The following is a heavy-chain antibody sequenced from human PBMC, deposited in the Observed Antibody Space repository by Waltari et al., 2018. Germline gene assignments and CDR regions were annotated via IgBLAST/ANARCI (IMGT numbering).Heavy chain of an antibody. D-gene: IGHD2-2*01. J-gene: IGHJ5*02. V-gene: IGHV4-31*03. CDR3: ARGSHCSSTSCYAGGYWFDP. CDR1: GGSISSGGYY. CDR2: IYYSGST. Sequence: QVQLQESGPGLVKPSQTLSLTCTVSGGSISSGGYYWSWLRQHPGQGLEWIGYIYYSGSTYYNPSLKSRVTISVDTSKNQFSLKLSSVTAADTAVYYCARGSHCSSTSCYAGGYWFDPWGQGTLVTVSS.